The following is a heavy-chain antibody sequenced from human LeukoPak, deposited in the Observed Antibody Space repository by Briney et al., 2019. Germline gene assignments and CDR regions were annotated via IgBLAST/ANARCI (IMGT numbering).Heavy chain of an antibody. CDR3: TRQLGGSSWSDY. D-gene: IGHD6-13*01. J-gene: IGHJ4*02. V-gene: IGHV4-39*01. CDR2: IYYSGGT. CDR1: GGSISSSSYY. Sequence: SETLSLTCSVSGGSISSSSYYWGWIRQPPGKGLEWIGNIYYSGGTYYNPSLKSRVTMSVDTSKNQFSLKLIFVTAADTAVYYCTRQLGGSSWSDYWGQGTLVTVSS.